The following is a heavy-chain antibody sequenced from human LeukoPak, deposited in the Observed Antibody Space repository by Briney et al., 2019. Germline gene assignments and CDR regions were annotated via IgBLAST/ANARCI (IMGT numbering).Heavy chain of an antibody. J-gene: IGHJ4*02. D-gene: IGHD6-6*01. V-gene: IGHV3-21*01. CDR1: GFTFSRYT. CDR3: ARDLSYYSSSSDKHFDY. Sequence: GGSLRLSCAASGFTFSRYTMNWVRQSPGKGLEWVSSISSSGYYIYYADSVKGRFTISRDNAKNSLYLQMNSLRAEDTAVYYCARDLSYYSSSSDKHFDYWGQGILVTVSS. CDR2: ISSSGYYI.